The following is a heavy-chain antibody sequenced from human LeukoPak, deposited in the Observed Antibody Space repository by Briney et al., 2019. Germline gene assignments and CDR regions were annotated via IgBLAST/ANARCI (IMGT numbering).Heavy chain of an antibody. CDR2: IYYSGST. D-gene: IGHD1-26*01. CDR1: GGSISSSSYY. V-gene: IGHV4-39*01. J-gene: IGHJ6*02. CDR3: ARHTWEATAYYYYGMDV. Sequence: SETLSLTCTVSGGSISSSSYYWGWIRQPPGKGLEWIGSIYYSGSTNYNPSLKSRVTISVDTSKNQFSLKLSSVTAADTAVYYCARHTWEATAYYYYGMDVWGQGTTVTVSS.